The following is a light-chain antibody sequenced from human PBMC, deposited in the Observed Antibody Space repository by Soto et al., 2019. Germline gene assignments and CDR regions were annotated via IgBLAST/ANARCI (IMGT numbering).Light chain of an antibody. J-gene: IGKJ1*01. V-gene: IGKV3-20*01. CDR1: QSVSSGY. CDR2: GAS. Sequence: DIMMTQSPATLSLYKGERATLSCRASQSVSSGYLAWYQQKPRQAPRLXIYGASNRATGIPDRFSGSGSGTDFTLTISRLEPEDFAVYYCQQYGSSPRTFGQVTKVDIK. CDR3: QQYGSSPRT.